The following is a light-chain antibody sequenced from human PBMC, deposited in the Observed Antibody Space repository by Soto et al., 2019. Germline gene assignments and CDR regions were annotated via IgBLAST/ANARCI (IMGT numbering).Light chain of an antibody. Sequence: IVLTQSPATLSLSPWERGTLSCRASQSVNSYLAWYQQKPGQAPRLLIYDASNRATDIPARFRGSGSGTDFTLTISSLEPEDSAVYYCQQRSNWPINFGQGTRLEI. CDR2: DAS. J-gene: IGKJ5*01. V-gene: IGKV3-11*01. CDR3: QQRSNWPIN. CDR1: QSVNSY.